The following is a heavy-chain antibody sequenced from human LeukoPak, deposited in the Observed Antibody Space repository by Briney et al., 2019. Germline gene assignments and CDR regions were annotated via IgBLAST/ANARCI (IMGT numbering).Heavy chain of an antibody. CDR1: GYTFTSYG. J-gene: IGHJ5*02. Sequence: GASVKVSCKASGYTFTSYGISWVRQAPGQGLEWMGWISAYNGNTNYAQKLQGRVTMTRDTSTSTVYMELSSLRSEDTAVYYCARDMEMATINWFDPWGQGTLVTVSS. D-gene: IGHD5-24*01. V-gene: IGHV1-18*01. CDR2: ISAYNGNT. CDR3: ARDMEMATINWFDP.